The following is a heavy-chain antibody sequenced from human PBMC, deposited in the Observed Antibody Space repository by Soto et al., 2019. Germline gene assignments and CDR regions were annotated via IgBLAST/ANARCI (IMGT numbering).Heavy chain of an antibody. CDR3: AKVTPPRGIAVADGY. Sequence: GGSLRLSCAASGFTFSSYAMSWVRQAPGKGLEWVSAISGSGGSTYYAASVKGRFTISRANSKNTLYLQMNSLRAEDTAVYYCAKVTPPRGIAVADGYWGQGTLVTVSS. D-gene: IGHD6-19*01. CDR1: GFTFSSYA. J-gene: IGHJ4*02. CDR2: ISGSGGST. V-gene: IGHV3-23*01.